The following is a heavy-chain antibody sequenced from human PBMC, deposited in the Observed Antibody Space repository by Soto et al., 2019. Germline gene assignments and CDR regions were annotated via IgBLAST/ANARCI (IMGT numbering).Heavy chain of an antibody. CDR1: GFTFSSYA. CDR2: ISGSGGST. J-gene: IGHJ2*01. Sequence: EVQLLESGGGLVQPGGSLRLSCAASGFTFSSYAMSWVRQAPGKGLEWVSAISGSGGSTYYADSVKGRFTISRDNSKNSLYLQMNSLGAEDTAVYYCAKAVYGDRGWYFDLWGRGTLVTVSS. D-gene: IGHD4-17*01. V-gene: IGHV3-23*01. CDR3: AKAVYGDRGWYFDL.